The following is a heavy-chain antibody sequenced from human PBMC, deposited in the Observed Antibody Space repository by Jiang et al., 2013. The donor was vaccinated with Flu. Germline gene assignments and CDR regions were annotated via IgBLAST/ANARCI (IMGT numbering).Heavy chain of an antibody. Sequence: GLVKPSEALSLTCTVSGGSVSSSSYYWGWIRQPPGKGLEWIGSGHYSVSTHYTPSLKSRVTISVDTSKNQFSLKLSSVTAADTAVYYCARQVAGSILYFDYWGQGALVTVSS. V-gene: IGHV4-39*07. CDR2: GHYSVST. D-gene: IGHD5-12*01. CDR1: GGSVSSSSYY. CDR3: ARQVAGSILYFDY. J-gene: IGHJ4*02.